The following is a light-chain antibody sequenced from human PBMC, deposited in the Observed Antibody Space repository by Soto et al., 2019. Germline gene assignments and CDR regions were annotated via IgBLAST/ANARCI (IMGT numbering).Light chain of an antibody. Sequence: LTQPPSVSGSPGQSVTISCTGTSSDVGRYDRVSWYQQSPGTAPKLIIYEVTNRPSGVPDRFSGSKSGNTASLTISGLQAEDEADFYCSSYTSSSRYIFGTGTKVTVL. CDR2: EVT. J-gene: IGLJ1*01. V-gene: IGLV2-18*02. CDR3: SSYTSSSRYI. CDR1: SSDVGRYDR.